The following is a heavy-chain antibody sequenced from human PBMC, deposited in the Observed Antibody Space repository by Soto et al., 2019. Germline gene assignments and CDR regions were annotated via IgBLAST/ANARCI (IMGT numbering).Heavy chain of an antibody. J-gene: IGHJ4*02. CDR1: GFTFSNAW. D-gene: IGHD4-17*01. CDR2: IKSKTDGGTT. Sequence: EVQLVESGGGLVKPGGCLRLSCAASGFTFSNAWMSWVRQAPGKGLEWVGRIKSKTDGGTTDYAAPVKGRFTISRDDSKDTLYLQMNSLKTEDTAVYYCTTAPRYATGTIDYWGQGTLVTVSS. CDR3: TTAPRYATGTIDY. V-gene: IGHV3-15*01.